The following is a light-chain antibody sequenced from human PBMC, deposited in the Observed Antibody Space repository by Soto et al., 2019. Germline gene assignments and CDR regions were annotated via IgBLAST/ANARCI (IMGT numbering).Light chain of an antibody. Sequence: QSVLTQPPSVSAAPGQKVTISCSGSSSNIGNNYVSWYQQLPGTAPKLLIYDNNKRPSGIPDRFSGSKSGTSATLGITGLQTGDEADYYCGTWDSSLSAAVFGGGTHDRP. CDR3: GTWDSSLSAAV. V-gene: IGLV1-51*01. CDR1: SSNIGNNY. CDR2: DNN. J-gene: IGLJ7*01.